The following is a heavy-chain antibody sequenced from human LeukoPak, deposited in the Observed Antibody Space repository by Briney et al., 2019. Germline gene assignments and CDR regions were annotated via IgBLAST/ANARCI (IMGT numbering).Heavy chain of an antibody. CDR2: ISGSGGST. Sequence: PGGSLRLSCAASGFTFSSYGMSWVRQAPGKGLEWVSAISGSGGSTYYADSVKGRFTISRDNSKNTLYLQMNSLRAEDTAVYYCAKDLSGRRYFDWFSAGYYYYYYMDVWGKGTTVTISS. D-gene: IGHD3-9*01. CDR3: AKDLSGRRYFDWFSAGYYYYYYMDV. V-gene: IGHV3-23*01. J-gene: IGHJ6*03. CDR1: GFTFSSYG.